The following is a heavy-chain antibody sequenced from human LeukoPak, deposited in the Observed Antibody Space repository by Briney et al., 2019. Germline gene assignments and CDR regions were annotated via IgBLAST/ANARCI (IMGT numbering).Heavy chain of an antibody. J-gene: IGHJ4*02. CDR3: VRKIGSPPSPGHFDY. Sequence: PGGSLRLSCAASGFTFSSYSMNWVRQAPGKGLEWVTFISYDGNNKKYADSVAGRFTISRDNSKNTLYLQMNSVRPEDTALYYCVRKIGSPPSPGHFDYWGQGTLVTVSS. CDR1: GFTFSSYS. V-gene: IGHV3-30*03. D-gene: IGHD1-26*01. CDR2: ISYDGNNK.